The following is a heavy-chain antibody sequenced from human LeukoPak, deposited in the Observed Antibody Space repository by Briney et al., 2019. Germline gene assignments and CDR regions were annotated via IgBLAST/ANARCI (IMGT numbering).Heavy chain of an antibody. J-gene: IGHJ4*02. CDR1: DYPISSGYY. D-gene: IGHD3-16*02. CDR2: IYHSGST. V-gene: IGHV4-38-2*01. Sequence: SETLSLTCAVSDYPISSGYYWGWIRQPPGKGLEWIGSIYHSGSTYYNPSLRSRVTISVDTSKNQFSLKLSSVTAADTAVYYCARSYDYLWGSHRYTPTFDSWGQGTLVTVSS. CDR3: ARSYDYLWGSHRYTPTFDS.